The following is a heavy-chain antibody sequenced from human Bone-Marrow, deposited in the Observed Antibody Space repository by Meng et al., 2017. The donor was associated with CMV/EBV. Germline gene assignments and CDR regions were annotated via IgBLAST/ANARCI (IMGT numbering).Heavy chain of an antibody. CDR3: AKSTIVFRAGYYFDY. J-gene: IGHJ4*02. V-gene: IGHV3-15*01. Sequence: GGSLRLSCAASGFTFSNAWMSWVRQAPGKGLEWVGRIKSKTDGGTTDYAAPVKGRFTISRDDSKNTLYLQMNSLKTEDTAVYYCAKSTIVFRAGYYFDYWGQGTLVTVSS. CDR2: IKSKTDGGTT. D-gene: IGHD2/OR15-2a*01. CDR1: GFTFSNAW.